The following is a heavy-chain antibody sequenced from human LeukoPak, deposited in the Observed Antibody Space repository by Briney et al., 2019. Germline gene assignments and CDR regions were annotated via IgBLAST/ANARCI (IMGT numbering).Heavy chain of an antibody. D-gene: IGHD4-11*01. V-gene: IGHV3-7*01. CDR1: GFTFSSYW. CDR2: IKQDGSEK. CDR3: ANGRGLQT. J-gene: IGHJ5*02. Sequence: GGSLRLSCAASGFTFSSYWMSWGRQAPGKGLEWVANIKQDGSEKNYVDSVKGRFTISRDNAKNSLYRQMNSLRAEDTAVYYCANGRGLQTWGQGTPVTVSS.